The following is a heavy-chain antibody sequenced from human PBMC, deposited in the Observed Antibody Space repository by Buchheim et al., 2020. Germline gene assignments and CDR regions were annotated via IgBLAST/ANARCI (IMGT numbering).Heavy chain of an antibody. J-gene: IGHJ4*02. V-gene: IGHV3-48*01. CDR1: GFTFSSYS. Sequence: EVQLVESGGGLVQPGGSLRLSCAASGFTFSSYSMNWVRQAPGKGLEWVSYISSSSSTIYYADSVKGRFTISRDNAKTSLYLQMNSLRAEDTAVYYCARGYSSSWYSQFDYWGQGTL. CDR3: ARGYSSSWYSQFDY. D-gene: IGHD6-13*01. CDR2: ISSSSSTI.